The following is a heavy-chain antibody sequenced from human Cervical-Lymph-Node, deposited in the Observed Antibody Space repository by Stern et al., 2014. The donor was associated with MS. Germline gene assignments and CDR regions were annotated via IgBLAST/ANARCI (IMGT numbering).Heavy chain of an antibody. D-gene: IGHD4-17*01. V-gene: IGHV2-5*02. CDR2: IYWDDDK. Sequence: QITLKESGPTLVKPTKTLTLTCTFSGFSLSTDGEGVHWIRQPPGKALEWLAVIYWDDDKRYNPSLKNRLTITKDTSKNQVVVTMTNMDPVDTATYHCAHATVTSHEAFGLDVWGQGTTVTVSS. J-gene: IGHJ6*02. CDR1: GFSLSTDGEG. CDR3: AHATVTSHEAFGLDV.